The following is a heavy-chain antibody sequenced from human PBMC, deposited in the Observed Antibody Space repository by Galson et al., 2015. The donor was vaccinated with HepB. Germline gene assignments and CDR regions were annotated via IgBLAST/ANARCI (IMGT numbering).Heavy chain of an antibody. V-gene: IGHV6-1*01. CDR3: ASSTSSRNAFDI. Sequence: CAISGDSVSSNSAAWNWIRQSPSRGLEWLGRTYYRSKWYNDYAVSDKSRITINPDTSKNQFSLQLNSVTPEDTAVYYCASSTSSRNAFDIWGQGTMVTVSS. J-gene: IGHJ3*02. CDR2: TYYRSKWYN. CDR1: GDSVSSNSAA. D-gene: IGHD2-2*01.